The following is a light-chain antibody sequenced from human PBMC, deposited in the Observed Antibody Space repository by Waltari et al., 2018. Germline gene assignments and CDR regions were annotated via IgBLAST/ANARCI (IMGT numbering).Light chain of an antibody. CDR2: EGT. CDR3: CADAGGVV. Sequence: QSALTQPASVSGSPGQSITIPCTGTSSDVKNYNLVPWYQKHPGKAPKLMVYEGTKRPSGVSNRVSGCKSGNTASLTISGLQAEVEADYYCCADAGGVVFGGGTKLTVL. V-gene: IGLV2-23*01. CDR1: SSDVKNYNL. J-gene: IGLJ2*01.